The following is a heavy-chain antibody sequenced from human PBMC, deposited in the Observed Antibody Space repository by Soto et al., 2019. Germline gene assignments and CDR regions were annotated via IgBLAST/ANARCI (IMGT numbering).Heavy chain of an antibody. Sequence: GGSLRLSCAASGFTFSSYWMSWVRQAPGKGLEWVANIKQDGSEKYYVDSVKGRFTISRDNAKNSLYLQMNSLRAEDTAVYYCARGGRWFGELNDAFDIWGQGTMVTVSS. CDR2: IKQDGSEK. V-gene: IGHV3-7*01. J-gene: IGHJ3*02. D-gene: IGHD3-10*01. CDR1: GFTFSSYW. CDR3: ARGGRWFGELNDAFDI.